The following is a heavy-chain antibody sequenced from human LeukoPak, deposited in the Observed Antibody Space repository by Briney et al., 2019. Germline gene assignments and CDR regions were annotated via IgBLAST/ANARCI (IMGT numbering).Heavy chain of an antibody. CDR3: ARNDDILTGYPPYYYYGMDV. Sequence: GGSLRLSCAASGFILNDYGMHWVRRAPGKGLEWVADIWFDKNQHFADSVKGRFTISRDNAKNSLYLQMNSLRAEDTAVYYCARNDDILTGYPPYYYYGMDVWGQGTTVTVSS. D-gene: IGHD3-9*01. J-gene: IGHJ6*02. CDR2: IWFDKNQ. V-gene: IGHV3-33*03. CDR1: GFILNDYG.